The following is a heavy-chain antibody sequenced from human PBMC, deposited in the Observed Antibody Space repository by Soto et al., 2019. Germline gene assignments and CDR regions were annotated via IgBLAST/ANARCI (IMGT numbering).Heavy chain of an antibody. D-gene: IGHD1-26*01. CDR3: ARDIVGASPYYYYGMDV. CDR1: GFTFSSYA. V-gene: IGHV3-23*01. J-gene: IGHJ6*02. CDR2: ISGSGGST. Sequence: GGSLRLSCAASGFTFSSYAMSWVRQAPGKGLEWVSAISGSGGSTYYADSVKGRFTISRDNSKNTLYLQMNSLRAEDTAVYYCARDIVGASPYYYYGMDVWGQGTTVTVSS.